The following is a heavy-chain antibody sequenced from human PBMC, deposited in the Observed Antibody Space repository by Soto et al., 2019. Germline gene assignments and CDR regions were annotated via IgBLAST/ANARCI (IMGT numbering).Heavy chain of an antibody. CDR1: EFTFSKSA. CDR3: AKDGGHTCYIGCWFDP. V-gene: IGHV3-23*01. D-gene: IGHD2-15*01. CDR2: IRGSGATT. J-gene: IGHJ5*02. Sequence: EVQLLESGGGLVQPGGSLRLSCTASEFTFSKSALTWVRQAPGKGLEWVSSIRGSGATTYYAVSAKGLFTISRDDSKNTLYLQMISLRAEDTAIYYCAKDGGHTCYIGCWFDPWGQGTLVTVSS.